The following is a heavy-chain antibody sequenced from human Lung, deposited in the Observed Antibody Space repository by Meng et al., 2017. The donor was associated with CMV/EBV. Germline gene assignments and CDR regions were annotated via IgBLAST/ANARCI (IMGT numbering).Heavy chain of an antibody. D-gene: IGHD6-19*01. CDR2: ISSSSSYI. V-gene: IGHV3-21*01. Sequence: GESXKISCAASGLTFSSYSVNWVRQAPGKGLEWVSSISSSSSYIYYADSVKGRFTISRDNAKNSLHLQMNSLRAEDTAVYYCARAGYSSGWYELYFDYWGQGXLVTVSS. CDR3: ARAGYSSGWYELYFDY. CDR1: GLTFSSYS. J-gene: IGHJ4*02.